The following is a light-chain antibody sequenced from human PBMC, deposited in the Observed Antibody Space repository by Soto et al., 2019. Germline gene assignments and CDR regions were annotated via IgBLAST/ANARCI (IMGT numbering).Light chain of an antibody. CDR2: DVS. Sequence: QSALTQPASVSGSPGQSITISSTGTSSDVGGYNYVSWYQQHPGKAPKLMIYDVSNRPSGVSNRFSGSKSGNTASLTISGLQAEDEADYYCSSYTSSSTLTVFGGGTKLTVL. J-gene: IGLJ2*01. CDR1: SSDVGGYNY. V-gene: IGLV2-14*01. CDR3: SSYTSSSTLTV.